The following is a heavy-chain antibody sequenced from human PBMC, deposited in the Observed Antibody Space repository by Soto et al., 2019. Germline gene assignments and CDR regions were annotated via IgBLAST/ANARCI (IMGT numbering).Heavy chain of an antibody. CDR2: ISHDGSYT. D-gene: IGHD2-15*01. CDR3: AKDPTRVRIVVVVAASPDY. CDR1: GFSFNSYG. Sequence: QVQLVESGGNVVQPGRSLRLSCVVSGFSFNSYGMHWVRQAPGKGLEWVGVISHDGSYTYYADSVKGRFTISRDNSKNILSLQMNSLRAEDTAVYFCAKDPTRVRIVVVVAASPDYWGQGTLVTVSA. V-gene: IGHV3-30*18. J-gene: IGHJ4*02.